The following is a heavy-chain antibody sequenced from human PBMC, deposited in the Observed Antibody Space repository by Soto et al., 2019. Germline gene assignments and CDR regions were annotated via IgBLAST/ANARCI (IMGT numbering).Heavy chain of an antibody. D-gene: IGHD6-19*01. J-gene: IGHJ4*02. V-gene: IGHV1-3*01. CDR3: ARAVAVAADFDN. Sequence: ASVKVSCKASGYTFTGYAMHWVRQAPGQRLEWMGWINAGNGNTKYSQKFQGRVTITRDTSASTAYMELSSLRSEDTAVYYCARAVAVAADFDNWGQATLVTVS. CDR2: INAGNGNT. CDR1: GYTFTGYA.